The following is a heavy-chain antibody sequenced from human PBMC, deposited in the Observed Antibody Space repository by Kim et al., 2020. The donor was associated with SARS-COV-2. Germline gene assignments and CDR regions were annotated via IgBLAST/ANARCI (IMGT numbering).Heavy chain of an antibody. CDR3: ARGRREEGNNWFDP. J-gene: IGHJ5*02. D-gene: IGHD1-26*01. V-gene: IGHV3-13*01. Sequence: PGSVKGRFTISRENAKNSLYLQMNSLRAGDTAVYYCARGRREEGNNWFDPWGQGTLVTVSS.